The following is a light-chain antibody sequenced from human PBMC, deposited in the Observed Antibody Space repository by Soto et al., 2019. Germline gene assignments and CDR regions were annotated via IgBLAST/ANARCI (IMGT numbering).Light chain of an antibody. J-gene: IGKJ1*01. CDR2: GAS. CDR1: QSISSN. V-gene: IGKV3-15*01. CDR3: QQYHNWPRT. Sequence: EIVMTQSPATLSVSPGERATLSCRASQSISSNLVWYQQKPGQAPRLLIYGASTRATGIPARFSGSGSGTEFTLTISSLQSADFAVYYCQQYHNWPRTFGQGTRVEIK.